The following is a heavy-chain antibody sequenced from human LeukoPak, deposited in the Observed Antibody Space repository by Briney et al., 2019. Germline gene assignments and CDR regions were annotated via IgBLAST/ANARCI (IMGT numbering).Heavy chain of an antibody. CDR2: IYHSGST. J-gene: IGHJ3*02. Sequence: SETLSLTCTVSGYSISSGYYWGWIRQPPGKGLEWIGSIYHSGSTYYNPSLKSRVTISVDTSKNQFSLKLSSVTAADTAVYYCARRQSKWELLVGAFDIWGQGTMVTVSS. CDR3: ARRQSKWELLVGAFDI. CDR1: GYSISSGYY. V-gene: IGHV4-38-2*02. D-gene: IGHD1-26*01.